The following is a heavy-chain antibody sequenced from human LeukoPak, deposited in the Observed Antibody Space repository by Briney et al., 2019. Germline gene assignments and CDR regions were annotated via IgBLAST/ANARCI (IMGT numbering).Heavy chain of an antibody. Sequence: SETLSLTCAVYGGSFSGYYWSWIRQPPGKGLEWIGEINHSGSTNYNPSLKSRVTISVDTSKNQFSLKLSSVTAADTAVYYCARAGVYCTNGVCYRNTALYYFDYWGQGTLVTVSS. V-gene: IGHV4-34*01. CDR2: INHSGST. CDR3: ARAGVYCTNGVCYRNTALYYFDY. D-gene: IGHD2-8*01. J-gene: IGHJ4*02. CDR1: GGSFSGYY.